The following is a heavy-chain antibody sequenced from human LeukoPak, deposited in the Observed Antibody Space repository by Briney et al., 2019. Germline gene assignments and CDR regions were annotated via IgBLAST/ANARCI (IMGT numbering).Heavy chain of an antibody. Sequence: GGSLRLSCAASGFTFSDTWMHWVRQVPGKGLVWVSRIRSDGSDARYAESVKGRFTISRDNAKNTLYLQMNSLRDEDTASYYCAKDKGGEGYWGQGTLVTVSS. V-gene: IGHV3-74*01. J-gene: IGHJ4*02. CDR3: AKDKGGEGY. CDR2: IRSDGSDA. D-gene: IGHD3-16*01. CDR1: GFTFSDTW.